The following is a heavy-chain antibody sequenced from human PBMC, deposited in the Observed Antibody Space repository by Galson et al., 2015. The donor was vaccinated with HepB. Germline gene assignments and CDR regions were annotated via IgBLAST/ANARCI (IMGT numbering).Heavy chain of an antibody. Sequence: TLSLTCTVSGGSFSSGGYYWSWIRQHPGKGLEWIGNIYYSGTTYYNPSLKSRVTISVDTSKNQLSLKLSSVTAADTAVYYCASGGGDHLLWDRWGQGTLITVSS. V-gene: IGHV4-31*03. D-gene: IGHD2-2*01. J-gene: IGHJ5*02. CDR3: ASGGGDHLLWDR. CDR2: IYYSGTT. CDR1: GGSFSSGGYY.